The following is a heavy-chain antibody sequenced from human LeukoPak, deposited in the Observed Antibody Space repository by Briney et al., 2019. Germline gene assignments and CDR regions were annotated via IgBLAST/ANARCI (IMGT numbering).Heavy chain of an antibody. J-gene: IGHJ3*02. D-gene: IGHD1-26*01. V-gene: IGHV7-4-1*02. CDR1: GYTFTSYA. Sequence: ASVKVSCKASGYTFTSYAMNWVRQAPGQGLEWMGWINTNTGNPTYAQGFTGRFVFSLDKSVSTAYLQISSLKADDTAVYYCARWMVGPSRRTFDIWGQGTIVTVSS. CDR2: INTNTGNP. CDR3: ARWMVGPSRRTFDI.